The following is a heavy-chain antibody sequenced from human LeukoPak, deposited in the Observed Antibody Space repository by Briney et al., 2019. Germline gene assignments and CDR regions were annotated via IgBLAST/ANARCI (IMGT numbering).Heavy chain of an antibody. Sequence: GGSLRLSCAAAGVTFDDYAMHWVRQAPGKGLEWVSGISWNSGSIGYADSVKGRFTISRDNAKNSLYLQMNSLRAEDTALYYCAKDRRYCSGGSCYTYYYGMDVWGQGTTVTVSS. CDR1: GVTFDDYA. V-gene: IGHV3-9*01. J-gene: IGHJ6*02. D-gene: IGHD2-15*01. CDR2: ISWNSGSI. CDR3: AKDRRYCSGGSCYTYYYGMDV.